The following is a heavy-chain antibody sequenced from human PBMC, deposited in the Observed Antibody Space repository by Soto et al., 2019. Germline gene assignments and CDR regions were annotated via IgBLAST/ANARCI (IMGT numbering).Heavy chain of an antibody. CDR1: GYIFTADS. J-gene: IGHJ4*02. CDR2: FNPNSGDT. CDR3: AREASAVISLDY. V-gene: IGHV1-2*02. Sequence: ASVKVSCKASGYIFTADSMHWVRQAPGQGLEWVGWFNPNSGDTIYAQKFQGRVTLTGDTSISTAYMELYSLTSDDTAVYYCAREASAVISLDYWGQGTLVTV. D-gene: IGHD6-19*01.